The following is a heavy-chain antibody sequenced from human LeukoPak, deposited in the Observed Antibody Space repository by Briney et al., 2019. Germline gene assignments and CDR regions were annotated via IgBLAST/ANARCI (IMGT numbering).Heavy chain of an antibody. CDR3: ARDEPQYYHESSGRFDY. V-gene: IGHV3-7*04. D-gene: IGHD3-22*01. J-gene: IGHJ4*02. Sequence: PGGSLRLSCAASGFTFSYYWMGWVRQAPGKGLEWVANIKQDGSEKYYVDSVRGRFTISRDNAKNSLYLQMNSMRAEDTAVYYCARDEPQYYHESSGRFDYWGQGTLVTVSS. CDR1: GFTFSYYW. CDR2: IKQDGSEK.